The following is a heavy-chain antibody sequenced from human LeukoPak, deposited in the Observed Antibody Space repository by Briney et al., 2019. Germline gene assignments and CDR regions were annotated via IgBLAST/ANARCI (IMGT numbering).Heavy chain of an antibody. J-gene: IGHJ6*04. CDR2: IYYTGNT. CDR1: GGSISNYY. V-gene: IGHV4-59*01. CDR3: ARDQRSGGWPYFYGMDV. Sequence: SETLSLTCTVSGGSISNYYWTWIRQPSGKGLEWIGCIYYTGNTNYNSSLKSRATILVDTSKNQFSLKLNSVTAADTAVYYCARDQRSGGWPYFYGMDVWGKGTTVTVSS. D-gene: IGHD6-19*01.